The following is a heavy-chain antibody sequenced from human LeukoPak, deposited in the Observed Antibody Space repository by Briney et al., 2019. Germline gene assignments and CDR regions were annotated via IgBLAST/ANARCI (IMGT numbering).Heavy chain of an antibody. V-gene: IGHV1-2*02. Sequence: ASVKVSCKASGYTFTDYYMHWVRQAPGQGLEWMGWINPNSGGTNYAQKFQGRVTMTRDTSISTAYMELSRLRSDDTAVYYCARDSERMDIVATVLDYWGQGTLVTVSS. CDR1: GYTFTDYY. CDR3: ARDSERMDIVATVLDY. CDR2: INPNSGGT. J-gene: IGHJ4*02. D-gene: IGHD5-12*01.